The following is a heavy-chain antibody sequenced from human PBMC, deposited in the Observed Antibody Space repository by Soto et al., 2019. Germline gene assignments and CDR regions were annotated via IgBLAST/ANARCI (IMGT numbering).Heavy chain of an antibody. Sequence: QVQLVQSGAEVKKPGASVKVSGEADGYTFRNYGITWVRQAPGQGLEWMGWVSAYNRNTNYAQKFQERVTMTTDTSTSTAYMELRSLRSDDTDIFSCARERELEILPYWGKLTLVTVAS. J-gene: IGHJ4*02. D-gene: IGHD2-15*01. CDR1: GYTFRNYG. V-gene: IGHV1-18*01. CDR2: VSAYNRNT. CDR3: ARERELEILPY.